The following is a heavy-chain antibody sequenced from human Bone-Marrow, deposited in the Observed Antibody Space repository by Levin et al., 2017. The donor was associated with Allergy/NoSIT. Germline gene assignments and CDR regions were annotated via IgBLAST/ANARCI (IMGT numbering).Heavy chain of an antibody. J-gene: IGHJ6*02. Sequence: GGSLRLSCAASGFTFSSYGMHWVRQAPGKGLEWVAVISYDGSNKYYADSVKGRFTISRDNSKNTLYLQMNSLRAEDTAVYYCAKGGYDFWSGGPPGDYYYYGMDVWGQGTTVTVSS. D-gene: IGHD3-3*01. CDR3: AKGGYDFWSGGPPGDYYYYGMDV. CDR2: ISYDGSNK. CDR1: GFTFSSYG. V-gene: IGHV3-30*18.